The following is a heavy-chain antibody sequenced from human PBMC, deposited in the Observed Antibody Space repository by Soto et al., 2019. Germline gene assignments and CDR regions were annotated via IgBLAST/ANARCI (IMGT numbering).Heavy chain of an antibody. CDR2: ISYDGSNK. CDR1: GFTFSSYA. V-gene: IGHV3-30-3*01. Sequence: LRLSCAASGFTFSSYAMHWVRQAPGKGLEWVAVISYDGSNKYYADSVKGRFTISRDNSKNTLYLQMNSLRAEDTAVYYCASSITMVRGVIGPNWGQGTLFTVSS. D-gene: IGHD3-10*01. J-gene: IGHJ4*02. CDR3: ASSITMVRGVIGPN.